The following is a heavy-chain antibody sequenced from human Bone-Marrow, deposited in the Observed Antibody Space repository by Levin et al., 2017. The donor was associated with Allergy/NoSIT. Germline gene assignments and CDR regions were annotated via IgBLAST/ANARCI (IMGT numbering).Heavy chain of an antibody. V-gene: IGHV3-30*03. CDR3: ARTLESYYFDY. CDR2: ISYDASEI. D-gene: IGHD5-24*01. J-gene: IGHJ4*02. CDR1: GFTFSSYG. Sequence: GESLKISCAASGFTFSSYGLHWVRQAPGKGLEWVAFISYDASEIYYAASVRGRFTVSRDGSKHTLYLQMSSLRADDTALYYCARTLESYYFDYWGQGTLVTVSS.